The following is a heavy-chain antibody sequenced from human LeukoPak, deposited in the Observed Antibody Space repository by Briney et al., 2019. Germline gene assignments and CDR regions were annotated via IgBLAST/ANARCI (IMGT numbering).Heavy chain of an antibody. V-gene: IGHV4-59*01. D-gene: IGHD3-10*01. J-gene: IGHJ4*02. CDR3: ARVHPMVRGDSFDY. CDR1: GGSISSYS. Sequence: SETLSLTCTVSGGSISSYSWSWIRQPPGKGLEWIGYIYYSGSTNYNPSLKTRVTISVDTSKNQFSLKLSSVTAADTAVYYCARVHPMVRGDSFDYWGQGTLVTVSS. CDR2: IYYSGST.